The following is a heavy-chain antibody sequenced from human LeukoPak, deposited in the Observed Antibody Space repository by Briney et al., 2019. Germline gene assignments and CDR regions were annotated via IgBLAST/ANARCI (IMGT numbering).Heavy chain of an antibody. Sequence: GGSLRLSCAASGFGFSTYAMSWVRQAPGKGLEWVSGTSASGDKIFYADSVKGHFTISRDNSKNILYLQMNALAAEDTARYYCVTHYCSTITCYTDYWGQGTMVPVSS. V-gene: IGHV3-23*01. J-gene: IGHJ4*02. CDR2: TSASGDKI. CDR3: VTHYCSTITCYTDY. CDR1: GFGFSTYA. D-gene: IGHD2-2*02.